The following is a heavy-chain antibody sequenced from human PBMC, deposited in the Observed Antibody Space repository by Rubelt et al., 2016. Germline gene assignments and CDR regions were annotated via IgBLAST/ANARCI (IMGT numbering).Heavy chain of an antibody. V-gene: IGHV4-59*12. Sequence: QVQLQESGPGLVKASETLSLTCAVSGASITTYYWSWIRQPPGKGLEWIGEINHSGSTNYNPSLKSGVPISVDTSKNQFSLKLSAVTAADTAVYYCARDGSGSYYRARGDIDYWGQGTLVTVSS. J-gene: IGHJ4*02. CDR1: GASITTYY. CDR3: ARDGSGSYYRARGDIDY. CDR2: INHSGST. D-gene: IGHD3-10*01.